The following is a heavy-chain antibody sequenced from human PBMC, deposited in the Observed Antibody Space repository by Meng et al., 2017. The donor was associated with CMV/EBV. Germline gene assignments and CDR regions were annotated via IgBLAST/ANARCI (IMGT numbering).Heavy chain of an antibody. J-gene: IGHJ4*02. Sequence: GESLKISCAASGFTFSNAWMSWVRQAPGKGLEWVGRIKSKTDGGTTDYAAPVKGRFTISRDDSKNTLYLRMNSLKTEDAAVYYCTTDHPFWSGYTYYFDYWGQGTLVTVSS. CDR2: IKSKTDGGTT. CDR1: GFTFSNAW. V-gene: IGHV3-15*01. CDR3: TTDHPFWSGYTYYFDY. D-gene: IGHD3-3*01.